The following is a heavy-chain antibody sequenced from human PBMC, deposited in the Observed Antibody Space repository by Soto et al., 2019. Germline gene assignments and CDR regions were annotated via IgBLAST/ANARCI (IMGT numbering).Heavy chain of an antibody. CDR1: GDTLTELS. Sequence: ASVKVSCKVSGDTLTELSMHWVRQAPGKGLEWMGGFDPEDGETIYAQKFQGRVTMTEDTSTDTAYMELSSLRSEDTAVYYCAKGGFTVTTYYYYYMDVWGKGTTVTVSS. D-gene: IGHD4-17*01. CDR2: FDPEDGET. V-gene: IGHV1-24*01. CDR3: AKGGFTVTTYYYYYMDV. J-gene: IGHJ6*03.